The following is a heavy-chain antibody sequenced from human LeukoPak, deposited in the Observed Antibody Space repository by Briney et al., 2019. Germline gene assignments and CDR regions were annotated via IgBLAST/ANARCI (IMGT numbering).Heavy chain of an antibody. CDR1: GFTFSSYW. J-gene: IGHJ4*02. CDR3: ARGDYYDSSGYYYPYYFDY. V-gene: IGHV3-74*01. Sequence: GSLRLSCAASGFTFSSYWMHWVRQGPGKGLVWVSRINSDGSSTSYADSVKGRFTISRDNAKNTLYLQMNSLRAEDTAVYYCARGDYYDSSGYYYPYYFDYWGQGTLVTVSS. CDR2: INSDGSST. D-gene: IGHD3-22*01.